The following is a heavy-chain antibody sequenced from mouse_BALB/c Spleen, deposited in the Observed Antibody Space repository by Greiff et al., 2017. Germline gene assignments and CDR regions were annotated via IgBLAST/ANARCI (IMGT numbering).Heavy chain of an antibody. D-gene: IGHD1-1*01. V-gene: IGHV7-3*02. CDR1: GFTFTDYY. Sequence: DVMLVESGGGLVQPGGSLRLSCATSGFTFTDYYMSWVRQPPGKALEWLGFIRNKANGYTTESSASVKGRFTISRDNSQSILYLQMNTLRAEDSATYYCARDRDGSSPYYAMDYWGQGTSVTVSA. CDR2: IRNKANGYTT. J-gene: IGHJ4*01. CDR3: ARDRDGSSPYYAMDY.